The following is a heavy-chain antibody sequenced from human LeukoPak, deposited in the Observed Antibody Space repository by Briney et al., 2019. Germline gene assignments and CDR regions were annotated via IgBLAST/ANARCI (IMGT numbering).Heavy chain of an antibody. Sequence: ASVKVCCKASGCTFSSYAISWVRQAPGQGLEWMGRIIPIFGTANYAQKFQGRVTITADKSTSTAYMELSSLRSEDTAVYYCARDHGWVGAVAGYFDYWGQGTLVTVSS. CDR1: GCTFSSYA. D-gene: IGHD6-19*01. V-gene: IGHV1-69*06. CDR2: IIPIFGTA. J-gene: IGHJ4*02. CDR3: ARDHGWVGAVAGYFDY.